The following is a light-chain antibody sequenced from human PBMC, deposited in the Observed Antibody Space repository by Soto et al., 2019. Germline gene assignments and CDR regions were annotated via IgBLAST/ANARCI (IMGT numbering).Light chain of an antibody. J-gene: IGKJ1*01. CDR2: DAS. V-gene: IGKV1-5*01. CDR1: QTITRG. Sequence: DIQMTQSPSTLSASVGDRVTITCRASQTITRGMAWYQQKPGKAPKLLIYDASTLERGVPSRFSGSRSGTEFTLTISSLQPDDFATYYCQQYTSYSWPFGHVTKADMK. CDR3: QQYTSYSWP.